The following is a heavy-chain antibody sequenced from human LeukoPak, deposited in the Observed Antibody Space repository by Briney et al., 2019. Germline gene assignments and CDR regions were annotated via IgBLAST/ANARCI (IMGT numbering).Heavy chain of an antibody. Sequence: GGSLRLSCAASGFTFTSYGMHWVRQAPGKGLEWVSVIAYDGSNKYYVDSGKGRFTISRDNSKNTLYLQMNSLRAEDTAVYYCARGAYASSWLNFDYWDQGTLVTVSS. CDR3: ARGAYASSWLNFDY. J-gene: IGHJ4*02. D-gene: IGHD6-13*01. CDR1: GFTFTSYG. V-gene: IGHV3-30*03. CDR2: IAYDGSNK.